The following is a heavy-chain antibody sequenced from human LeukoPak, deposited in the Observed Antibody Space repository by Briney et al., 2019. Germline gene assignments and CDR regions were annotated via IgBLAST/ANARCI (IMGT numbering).Heavy chain of an antibody. Sequence: SVKVSCKASGGTFSSYTISWVRQAPGQGLEWMGRIIPILGIANYAQKFQGRVTITVDKSTSTAYMELSGLRSEDTAVYYCARGSWADQAPPGTIFGVVFDYWGQGTLVTVSS. J-gene: IGHJ4*02. CDR3: ARGSWADQAPPGTIFGVVFDY. CDR2: IIPILGIA. V-gene: IGHV1-69*02. D-gene: IGHD3-3*01. CDR1: GGTFSSYT.